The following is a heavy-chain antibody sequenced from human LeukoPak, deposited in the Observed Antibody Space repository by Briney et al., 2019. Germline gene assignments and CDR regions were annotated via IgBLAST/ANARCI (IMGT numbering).Heavy chain of an antibody. D-gene: IGHD5-24*01. CDR2: IYYSGST. CDR3: ARSRDGYNSHRGTDY. Sequence: SETLSLTCTVSGGSISSSSYYWGWIRQPPGKGLEWIGSIYYSGSTYYNPSLKSRVTISVDTSKNQFSLKLSSVTAADTAVYYCARSRDGYNSHRGTDYWGQGTLVTVSS. J-gene: IGHJ4*02. V-gene: IGHV4-39*01. CDR1: GGSISSSSYY.